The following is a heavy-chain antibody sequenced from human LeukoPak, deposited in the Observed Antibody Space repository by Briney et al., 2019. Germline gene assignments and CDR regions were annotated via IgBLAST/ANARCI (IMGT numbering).Heavy chain of an antibody. Sequence: GGSLRLSCAASGFTFSSYWMSWVRQAPGKGLEWVANIKQDGSEKYYVDSVKGRFAISRDNAKNSLYLQMNSLRAEDTAVYYCARRRYSGSSQHFDYWGQGTLVTVSS. CDR2: IKQDGSEK. CDR1: GFTFSSYW. D-gene: IGHD1-26*01. CDR3: ARRRYSGSSQHFDY. J-gene: IGHJ4*02. V-gene: IGHV3-7*01.